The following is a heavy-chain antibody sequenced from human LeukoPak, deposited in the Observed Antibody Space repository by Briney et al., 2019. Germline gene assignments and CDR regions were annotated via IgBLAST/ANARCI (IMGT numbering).Heavy chain of an antibody. CDR1: GYTFTGYY. J-gene: IGHJ3*02. D-gene: IGHD1-1*01. V-gene: IGHV1-2*02. CDR3: AREGTLQRNAFDM. Sequence: ASVKVSCNASGYTFTGYYMHWVRQAPGQGLEWMGWINPNSGGTNYAQKFQGRVTMTRDTSISTAYMELSRLRSDDTAVYYCAREGTLQRNAFDMWGQGRMVTVSS. CDR2: INPNSGGT.